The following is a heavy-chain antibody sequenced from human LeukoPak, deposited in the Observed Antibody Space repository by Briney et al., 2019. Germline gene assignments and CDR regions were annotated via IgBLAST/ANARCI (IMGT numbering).Heavy chain of an antibody. J-gene: IGHJ4*02. D-gene: IGHD3-16*01. CDR2: IKEDGSEK. CDR3: TRAKYVWGSCIDH. CDR1: RVSLNTNW. Sequence: ARSLTLHRAASRVSLNTNWMTWARQAPRKGLEWVANIKEDGSEKYCANSVKGRFTISRDNAKNSLYLQMNSLRAEDTAVYYCTRAKYVWGSCIDHWGQGTLVTVSS. V-gene: IGHV3-7*03.